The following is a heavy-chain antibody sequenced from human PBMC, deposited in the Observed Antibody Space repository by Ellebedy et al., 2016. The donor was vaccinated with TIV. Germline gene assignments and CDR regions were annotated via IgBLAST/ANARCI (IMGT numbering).Heavy chain of an antibody. CDR3: ARLYSISWLAHFHQNWFDP. CDR2: IYYSGST. D-gene: IGHD6-6*01. CDR1: GGSISSGDYF. Sequence: SETLSLTCTVSGGSISSGDYFWSWIRQPPGRGLEWIGYIYYSGSTYYNPSLKSRVTMSVDTSKNQFSLKLSSVTAADTAVYYCARLYSISWLAHFHQNWFDPWGQGTLVTVSS. J-gene: IGHJ5*02. V-gene: IGHV4-30-4*01.